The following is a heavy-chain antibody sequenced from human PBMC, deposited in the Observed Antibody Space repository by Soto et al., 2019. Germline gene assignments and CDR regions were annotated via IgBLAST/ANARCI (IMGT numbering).Heavy chain of an antibody. D-gene: IGHD2-2*01. CDR2: INPNTGET. J-gene: IGHJ5*01. V-gene: IGHV1-2*02. CDR1: GYPFTGYY. Sequence: WASGKVSGKASGYPFTGYYIHWVRQAPGQGLEWVGWINPNTGETSYAQKFQGRVTLTRDTSTSTAYMELSRLRSDDTAVYSCARIFEMFAMLDCWGHGTLVTV. CDR3: ARIFEMFAMLDC.